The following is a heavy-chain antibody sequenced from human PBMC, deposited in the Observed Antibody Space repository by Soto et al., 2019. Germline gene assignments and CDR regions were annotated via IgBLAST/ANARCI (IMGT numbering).Heavy chain of an antibody. J-gene: IGHJ4*02. CDR1: GGSISTYH. Sequence: PSETLSLTCTVSGGSISTYHWSWIRQPPGKGLEWIGYIYYNGRTNYNPSLESRVTISLDTSKSQFSLKLSSVSAADTAVYYCARDGSGYDFWSGPYFFDYWGPGTLVTVSS. CDR2: IYYNGRT. D-gene: IGHD3-3*01. CDR3: ARDGSGYDFWSGPYFFDY. V-gene: IGHV4-59*01.